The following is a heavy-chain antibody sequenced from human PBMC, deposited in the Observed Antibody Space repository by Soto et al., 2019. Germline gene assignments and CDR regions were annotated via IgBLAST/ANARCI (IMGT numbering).Heavy chain of an antibody. CDR1: GFSLRSPGVG. CDR2: IFWTNDA. V-gene: IGHV2-5*01. CDR3: KHSSEAYSDSIAEFDY. D-gene: IGHD4-17*01. J-gene: IGHJ4*02. Sequence: QITLKESGPTLVKPTQTLTLTCTLSGFSLRSPGVGVGWIRQTPGKALEWLALIFWTNDARYRPSLRSTLTISKDTPKHQVDLTMTNVEPVDTGTYYCKHSSEAYSDSIAEFDYWGQGTLVSVSS.